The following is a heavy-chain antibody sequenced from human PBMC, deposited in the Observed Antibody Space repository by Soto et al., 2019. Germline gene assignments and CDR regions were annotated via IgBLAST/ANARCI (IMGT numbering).Heavy chain of an antibody. J-gene: IGHJ5*02. V-gene: IGHV4-30-4*01. CDR2: IYYSGST. CDR1: GGSISSGDYY. CDR3: ARGVVVVPAATRALFDP. Sequence: KPSETLSLTCTVSGGSISSGDYYWSWIRQPPGKGLEWIGYIYYSGSTYYNPSLKSRVTISVDTSKNQFSLKLSSVTAADTAVYYCARGVVVVPAATRALFDPWGQGTLVTVSS. D-gene: IGHD2-2*01.